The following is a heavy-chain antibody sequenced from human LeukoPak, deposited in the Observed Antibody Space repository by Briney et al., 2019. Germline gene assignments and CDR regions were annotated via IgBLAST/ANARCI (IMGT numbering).Heavy chain of an antibody. V-gene: IGHV1-8*01. CDR1: GYTFTNYD. CDR2: MNPNSGNT. Sequence: ASVKVSCKASGYTFTNYDINWVRQATGQGLEWMGWMNPNSGNTGYAQKFQGRITMTRNTSISTAYMDLSSLKSEDTAVYYCAGVTGSYYGMDVWGQGTTVTVSS. J-gene: IGHJ6*02. CDR3: AGVTGSYYGMDV. D-gene: IGHD1-20*01.